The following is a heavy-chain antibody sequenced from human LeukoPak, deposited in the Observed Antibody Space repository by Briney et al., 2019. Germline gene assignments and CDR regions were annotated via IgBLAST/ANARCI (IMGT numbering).Heavy chain of an antibody. D-gene: IGHD3-3*01. V-gene: IGHV3-48*01. CDR1: GFTFSSYS. CDR2: ISSSSSII. CDR3: ARTYYDFWSGYQDAFDI. J-gene: IGHJ3*02. Sequence: QTGGSLRLSCAASGFTFSSYSMNWVRQAPGKGLEWVSYISSSSSIIYYADSVKGRFTISRDNAKNSLYLQMNSLRAEDTAVYYCARTYYDFWSGYQDAFDIWGQGTMVTVSS.